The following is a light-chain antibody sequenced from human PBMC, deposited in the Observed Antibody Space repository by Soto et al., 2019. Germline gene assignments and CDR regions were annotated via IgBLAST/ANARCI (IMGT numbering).Light chain of an antibody. J-gene: IGKJ5*01. Sequence: VLTQSPATLSLSPGERATLSCRASQSIHTSLAWYQQKPGQPPRLVVYDSTLRANGVPDRFGGSRSGTEFTLTINNLEPDDFAVYSCQQRNVWPPITFGQGTRLEI. CDR1: QSIHTS. V-gene: IGKV3-11*01. CDR2: DST. CDR3: QQRNVWPPIT.